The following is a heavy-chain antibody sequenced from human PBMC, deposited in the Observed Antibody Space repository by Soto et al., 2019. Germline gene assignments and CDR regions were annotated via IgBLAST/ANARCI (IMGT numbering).Heavy chain of an antibody. Sequence: GGSLRLSCAASGFTFSGSAMHWVRQASGKGLEWVGRIRSKANSYATAYAASVKGRFTISRDDSKNTAYLQMNSLKTEDTAVYYCTSSLVVAGPTRGIDYWGQGTLVTVSS. V-gene: IGHV3-73*01. CDR2: IRSKANSYAT. D-gene: IGHD6-19*01. J-gene: IGHJ4*02. CDR3: TSSLVVAGPTRGIDY. CDR1: GFTFSGSA.